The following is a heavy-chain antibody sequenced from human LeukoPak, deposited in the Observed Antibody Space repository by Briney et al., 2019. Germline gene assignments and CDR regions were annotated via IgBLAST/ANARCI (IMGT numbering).Heavy chain of an antibody. Sequence: SETLSLTCTVSGGSISTYYWSWIRQPPGKGLEWIGYIYYSGSTNYSPSLKSRVTISVETSKNHFSLNLSSVTAADTAVYYCARDKEMATFDYWGQGTLVTVSS. CDR3: ARDKEMATFDY. CDR2: IYYSGST. CDR1: GGSISTYY. J-gene: IGHJ4*02. V-gene: IGHV4-59*01. D-gene: IGHD5-24*01.